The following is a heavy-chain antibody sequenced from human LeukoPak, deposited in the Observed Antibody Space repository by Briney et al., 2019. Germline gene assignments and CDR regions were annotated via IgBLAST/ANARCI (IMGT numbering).Heavy chain of an antibody. J-gene: IGHJ4*02. CDR1: GGSISSGSYY. CDR3: ARVSSGSYYNVPMADY. V-gene: IGHV4-61*02. CDR2: IYTSGST. Sequence: SETLSLTCTVSGGSISSGSYYWSWIRQPAGKGLEWIGRIYTSGSTNYNPSLKSRVTISVDTSKNQFSLKLSSVTAADTAVYYCARVSSGSYYNVPMADYWGQGTLVTVSS. D-gene: IGHD3-10*01.